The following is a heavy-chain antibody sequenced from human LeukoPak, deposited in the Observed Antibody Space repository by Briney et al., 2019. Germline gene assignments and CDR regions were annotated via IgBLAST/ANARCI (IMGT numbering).Heavy chain of an antibody. Sequence: ASVKVSCKASEYTFTSYYMHWVRQATGQGLEWMGWMNPNSGNTGYAQKFQGRVTITRNTSISTAYMELSSLRSEDTAVYYCARGGHYAYNWFDPWGQGTLVTVSS. J-gene: IGHJ5*02. CDR3: ARGGHYAYNWFDP. CDR2: MNPNSGNT. CDR1: EYTFTSYY. V-gene: IGHV1-8*03. D-gene: IGHD3-16*01.